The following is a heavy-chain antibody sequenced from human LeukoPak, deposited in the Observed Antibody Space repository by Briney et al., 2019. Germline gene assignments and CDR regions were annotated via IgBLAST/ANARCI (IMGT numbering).Heavy chain of an antibody. CDR2: MNPNSGNT. J-gene: IGHJ5*02. V-gene: IGHV1-8*01. D-gene: IGHD3-3*01. CDR1: GYTFTSYD. CDR3: ARGGDYDFWSGQGT. Sequence: GASVKVSCKASGYTFTSYDINWVRQATGQGLEWMGWMNPNSGNTGYAQKFQGRVTMTRNTSISTAYMELSSLRSEDTAVYYCARGGDYDFWSGQGTWGQGTLVTVSS.